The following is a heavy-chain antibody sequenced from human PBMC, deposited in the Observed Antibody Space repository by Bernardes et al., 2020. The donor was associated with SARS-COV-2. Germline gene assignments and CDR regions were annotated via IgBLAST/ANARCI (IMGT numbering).Heavy chain of an antibody. Sequence: GGSLRLSCAASGFTFSSYWMSWVRQAPGKGLEWVSSISSSASYKYYADSVKGRFTVSRDTSENTVSLQMNSLRAEDTAVYYCARGLRWAFDYWGQGTLVSVSS. CDR2: ISSSASYK. J-gene: IGHJ4*02. CDR1: GFTFSSYW. D-gene: IGHD4-17*01. CDR3: ARGLRWAFDY. V-gene: IGHV3-21*04.